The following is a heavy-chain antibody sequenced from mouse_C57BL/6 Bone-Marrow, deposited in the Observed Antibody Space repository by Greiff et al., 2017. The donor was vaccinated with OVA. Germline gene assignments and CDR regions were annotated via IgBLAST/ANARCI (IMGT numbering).Heavy chain of an antibody. CDR2: IWSGGST. V-gene: IGHV2-2*01. D-gene: IGHD2-3*01. CDR1: GFSLTSYG. CDR3: ARNGRWLLPFYWYFDV. J-gene: IGHJ1*03. Sequence: QVQLKQSGPGLVQPSQRLSITCTVSGFSLTSYGVHWVRQSPGKGLEWLGVIWSGGSTDYNAAFISRLSISKDNSKSQVFFKMNSLQADDTAIYYCARNGRWLLPFYWYFDVWGTGTTVTVSS.